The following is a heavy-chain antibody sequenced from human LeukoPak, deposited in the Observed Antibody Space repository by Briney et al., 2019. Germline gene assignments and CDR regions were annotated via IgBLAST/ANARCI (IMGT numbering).Heavy chain of an antibody. D-gene: IGHD2-21*02. CDR3: AKRAYCGGDCYACRTSRFDP. CDR1: GFTFSSYA. J-gene: IGHJ5*02. Sequence: GGSLRLSCAASGFTFSSYAMSWVRQAPGKGLEWVSSISVTGGSTYYADSVKGRFTISRDNSKNTLYLQMNSLRAEDTAKYYCAKRAYCGGDCYACRTSRFDPWGQGTLVTLSS. V-gene: IGHV3-23*01. CDR2: ISVTGGST.